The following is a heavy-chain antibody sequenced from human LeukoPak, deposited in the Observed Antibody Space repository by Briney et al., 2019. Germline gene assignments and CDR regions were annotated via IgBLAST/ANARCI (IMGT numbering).Heavy chain of an antibody. CDR1: GGSISSHY. D-gene: IGHD2-21*02. J-gene: IGHJ4*02. CDR2: IYYDGST. V-gene: IGHV4-59*11. CDR3: ARRPFCGNDCSSPYIDH. Sequence: SETLSLTCTVSGGSISSHYWSWVRQPPGKTLEWIGYIYYDGSTNYNPSLNNRVTISIDTSKNQFSLRLTSVTAADTAVYYCARRPFCGNDCSSPYIDHWGQGTLVTVSS.